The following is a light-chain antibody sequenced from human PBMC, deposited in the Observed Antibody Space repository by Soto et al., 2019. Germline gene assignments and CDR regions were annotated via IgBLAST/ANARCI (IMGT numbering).Light chain of an antibody. J-gene: IGKJ1*01. CDR3: QNYNSAPRT. CDR1: QAISSY. Sequence: DIEMTQSPSSLSASLGDRVTITCRASQAISSYLAWYQQKPGKVPKLLIYAASTLQSGVPPRFSGSGSGTDFTHTIGTLQPEDVATYYCQNYNSAPRTFGQGTKVEI. V-gene: IGKV1-27*01. CDR2: AAS.